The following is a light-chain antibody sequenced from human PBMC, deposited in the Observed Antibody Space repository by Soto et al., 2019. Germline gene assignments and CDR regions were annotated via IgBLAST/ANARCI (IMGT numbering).Light chain of an antibody. CDR3: QQYNNWPRT. Sequence: EIVMTQSPGTLSVSPAERATLSCRASQSVASNLAWYQQKPGQAPRLLIYGASTRATGIPARFSGSGSGTEFTLTISSLQSEDFAVYYCQQYNNWPRTFGQGTKVDI. V-gene: IGKV3-15*01. CDR2: GAS. J-gene: IGKJ1*01. CDR1: QSVASN.